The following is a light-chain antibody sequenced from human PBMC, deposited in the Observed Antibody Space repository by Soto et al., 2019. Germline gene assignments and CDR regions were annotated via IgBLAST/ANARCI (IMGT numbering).Light chain of an antibody. CDR2: RAS. Sequence: ELFMTQCRVTLSVSPGERVTLSCRASQSVNSNLAWYQQKPGQAPRLLIYRASNRATGFPARFSGSRSGKELTLTITGMQSADFALSYCKQYHEWKRTFGQGNNV. CDR3: KQYHEWKRT. V-gene: IGKV3-15*01. J-gene: IGKJ1*01. CDR1: QSVNSN.